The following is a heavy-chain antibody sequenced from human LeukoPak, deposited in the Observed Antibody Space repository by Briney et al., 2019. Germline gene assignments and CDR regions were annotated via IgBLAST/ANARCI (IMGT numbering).Heavy chain of an antibody. CDR2: SALT. J-gene: IGHJ4*02. CDR1: VTPLPAMV. V-gene: IGHV1-18*01. D-gene: IGHD1-26*01. Sequence: ASVKVSCKASVTPLPAMVSAGCDRPLDKGLSGWDGSALTQKLQGRVTMTTDTSTSTAYMELRSLRSDDTAVYYCARDSGSHPDYWGQGTLVTVSS. CDR3: ARDSGSHPDY.